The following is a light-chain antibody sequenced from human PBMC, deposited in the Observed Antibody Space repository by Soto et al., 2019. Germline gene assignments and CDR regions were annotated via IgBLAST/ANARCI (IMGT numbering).Light chain of an antibody. CDR3: QQYGSSPLT. Sequence: VLTQSPGTLSLSPGERATLSCRASQSVSSSYLAWYQQKPGQAPRLLIYGASSRATGIPDRFSGSGSGTDFTLTISSLEPEDFAVYYCQQYGSSPLTFGQGTKVDIK. CDR1: QSVSSSY. CDR2: GAS. J-gene: IGKJ1*01. V-gene: IGKV3-20*01.